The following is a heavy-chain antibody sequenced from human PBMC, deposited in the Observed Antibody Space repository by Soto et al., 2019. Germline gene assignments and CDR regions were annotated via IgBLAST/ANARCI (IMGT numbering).Heavy chain of an antibody. Sequence: QVQLVQSGAEVKKPGASVKVSCKASGYTFTGYYMHWVRQAPGQGLEWMGWINPNSGGTNYAQKFQGRVTMTRDKSISTAYMELSRLRSDDTAVYYCAAKTTERSLLRFLEWLLPLDVWGQGTTVTVSS. CDR1: GYTFTGYY. D-gene: IGHD3-3*01. J-gene: IGHJ6*02. CDR3: AAKTTERSLLRFLEWLLPLDV. CDR2: INPNSGGT. V-gene: IGHV1-2*02.